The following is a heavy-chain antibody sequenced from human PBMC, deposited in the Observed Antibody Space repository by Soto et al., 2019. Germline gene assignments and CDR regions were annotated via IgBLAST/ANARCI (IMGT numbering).Heavy chain of an antibody. D-gene: IGHD6-19*01. CDR1: GGTFSSYV. V-gene: IGHV1-69*01. Sequence: QVQLVQSGAEVKKPGSSVKVSCKASGGTFSSYVISWVRQAPGQGLEWMGGIIPIFGTANYAQKFQGRVTITADESTSTAYMELSSLRSEDTAVYYCARDGVGGSGWYFWFDPWGQGTLVTVSS. CDR3: ARDGVGGSGWYFWFDP. CDR2: IIPIFGTA. J-gene: IGHJ5*02.